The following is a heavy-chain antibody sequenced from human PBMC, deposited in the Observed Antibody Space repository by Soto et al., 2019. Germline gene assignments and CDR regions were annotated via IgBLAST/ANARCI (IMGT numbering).Heavy chain of an antibody. CDR2: IYTTGTT. V-gene: IGHV4-31*02. Sequence: QVQLQESGPGLVKPSQTLSLICTVSGDSMSTGGYYWTWIRQHPGKGLEGIGHIYTTGTTYYSPSLKSQVTMSIDKSSNRFSLNLSSVTAADTAVYYCSRGRGSTPLRDWGPGALVTVSS. D-gene: IGHD6-13*01. CDR3: SRGRGSTPLRD. J-gene: IGHJ4*02. CDR1: GDSMSTGGYY.